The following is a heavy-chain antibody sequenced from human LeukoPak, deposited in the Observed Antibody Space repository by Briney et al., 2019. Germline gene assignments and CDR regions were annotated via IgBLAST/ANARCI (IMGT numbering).Heavy chain of an antibody. Sequence: GASVKVSCKASGYTFTGYYMHWVRQAPGQGLEWMGWINPISGNTHYSQKFQDRVTMTRDTSISTAYVELSSLESDDTAIYYCAREGAAAEDVNWFDPWGQGTLVTVSS. V-gene: IGHV1-2*02. CDR3: AREGAAAEDVNWFDP. D-gene: IGHD6-25*01. CDR2: INPISGNT. J-gene: IGHJ5*02. CDR1: GYTFTGYY.